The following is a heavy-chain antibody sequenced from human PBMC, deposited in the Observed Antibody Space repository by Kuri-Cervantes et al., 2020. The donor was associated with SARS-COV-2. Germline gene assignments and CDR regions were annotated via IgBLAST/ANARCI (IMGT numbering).Heavy chain of an antibody. CDR3: ARDREVWVLTAMVFYYGMDV. Sequence: SETLSLTCTVSGGSISSHYWSWIRQPPGKGLEWIGYIYYSGSTNYNPSLKSRVTISVDTSKNQFSLKLSSVTAADTAVYYCARDREVWVLTAMVFYYGMDVWGQGTTVTVSS. V-gene: IGHV4-59*11. CDR2: IYYSGST. D-gene: IGHD2-21*02. CDR1: GGSISSHY. J-gene: IGHJ6*02.